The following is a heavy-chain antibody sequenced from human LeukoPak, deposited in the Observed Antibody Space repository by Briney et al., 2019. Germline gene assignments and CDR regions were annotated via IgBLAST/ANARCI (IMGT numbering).Heavy chain of an antibody. CDR3: ARDRNYYDSSGEFDY. CDR2: ISYDGSNK. Sequence: PGGSLRLSRAASGFTFSSYAMHWVRQAPGKGLEWVAVISYDGSNKYYADSVMGRFTISRDNSKNTLYLQMNSLRAEDTAVYYCARDRNYYDSSGEFDYWGQGTLVTVSS. D-gene: IGHD3-22*01. CDR1: GFTFSSYA. V-gene: IGHV3-30-3*01. J-gene: IGHJ4*02.